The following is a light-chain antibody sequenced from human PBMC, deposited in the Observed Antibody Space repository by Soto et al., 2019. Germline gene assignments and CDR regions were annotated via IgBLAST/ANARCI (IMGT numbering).Light chain of an antibody. Sequence: EIVLTQSPATLSLSPGERATLSCRASQSVSSYLAWYQQKPGQAPRLLIYDASNRATGIPARFSGSGSGTDFTLTICSLEPEDFAVYYCQQRSNWPTPFGQGTKLEIE. CDR3: QQRSNWPTP. J-gene: IGKJ2*01. CDR2: DAS. CDR1: QSVSSY. V-gene: IGKV3-11*01.